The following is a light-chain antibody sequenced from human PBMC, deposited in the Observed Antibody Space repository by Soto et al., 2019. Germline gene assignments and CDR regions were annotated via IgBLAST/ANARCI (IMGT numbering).Light chain of an antibody. Sequence: QSVLTQPPSASGAPGQSVTLSCTGSSSHVGACYDVSWYQQHPGTAPKLIIYDYSNRPSGVPDRFSGSKSGTTASLAVSGLQAEDEADYYCRSYAVSQSSMVFGGGTQLTVL. CDR2: DYS. CDR1: SSHVGACYD. J-gene: IGLJ3*02. CDR3: RSYAVSQSSMV. V-gene: IGLV2-8*01.